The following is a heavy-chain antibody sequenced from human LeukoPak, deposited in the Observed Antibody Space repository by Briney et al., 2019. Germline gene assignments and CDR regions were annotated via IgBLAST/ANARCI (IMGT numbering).Heavy chain of an antibody. V-gene: IGHV4-59*01. CDR1: GGSISSYY. D-gene: IGHD3-3*01. CDR2: IHYSGST. Sequence: SETLSLTCTVSGGSISSYYGSWIRQPPGKGVEWIGYIHYSGSTTYNPSLKSGVTISVDTSKKQFSLKKSSVTAADTAVYYCARSSGKWSGDYYYHYMDVWGRGTTVTISS. CDR3: ARSSGKWSGDYYYHYMDV. J-gene: IGHJ6*03.